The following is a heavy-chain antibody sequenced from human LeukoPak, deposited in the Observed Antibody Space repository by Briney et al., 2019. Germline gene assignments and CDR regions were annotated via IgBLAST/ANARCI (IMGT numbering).Heavy chain of an antibody. CDR2: IYHTGST. V-gene: IGHV4-38-2*01. J-gene: IGHJ4*02. D-gene: IGHD3-10*01. CDR1: GYSISRGYY. Sequence: SESLSLTCGVSGYSISRGYYWAWIRQPPGKGLDWIGTIYHTGSTYYTPSLGSRVTISVDTSKNEFSLNLNSVTAADTAVYYCARAGWIITSGIDYWGQGALVTVSS. CDR3: ARAGWIITSGIDY.